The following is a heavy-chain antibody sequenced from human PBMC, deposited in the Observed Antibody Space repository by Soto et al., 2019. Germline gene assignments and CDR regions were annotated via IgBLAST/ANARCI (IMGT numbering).Heavy chain of an antibody. D-gene: IGHD6-25*01. CDR1: GFTFTSYA. CDR3: VTYIAATLHSLQY. CDR2: ITGSGDTT. V-gene: IGHV3-23*01. J-gene: IGHJ4*02. Sequence: EVQLLESGGGLVQPGGSLRLSCAASGFTFTSYAMSWVRQAPGKGLEWVSTITGSGDTTYYADSVKGRFTISRDNSKNTLFLQMNGLRADDTAVYYCVTYIAATLHSLQYWGQGPLVTVSS.